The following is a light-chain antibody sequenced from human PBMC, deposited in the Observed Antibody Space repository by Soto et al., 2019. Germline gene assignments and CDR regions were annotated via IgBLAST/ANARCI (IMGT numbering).Light chain of an antibody. CDR1: QSINKW. Sequence: DIPMTQSPSTLSASVGDRVTITCRASQSINKWLAWYQQKAGKAPALLIYDASTLKSGVPSRFSGSGSGTDFTLTISSLQPDDFASYYCQQYISFSYTFGQGTKLEIK. V-gene: IGKV1-5*01. CDR3: QQYISFSYT. CDR2: DAS. J-gene: IGKJ2*01.